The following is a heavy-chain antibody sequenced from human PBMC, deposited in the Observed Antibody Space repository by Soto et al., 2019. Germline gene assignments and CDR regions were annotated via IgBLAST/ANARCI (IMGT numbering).Heavy chain of an antibody. D-gene: IGHD6-6*01. CDR3: ARVRSSPNFDP. CDR1: GGTFTNYV. Sequence: QVQLVQSGAEVRKPGSSVKVSCKISGGTFTNYVISWLRQAPGQGLEWMGGLIPIVGAANLAQKFQGRVTITADESTSTVNMEWSSLTSEDTAVYYCARVRSSPNFDPWGQGTLVTVSS. V-gene: IGHV1-69*01. J-gene: IGHJ5*02. CDR2: LIPIVGAA.